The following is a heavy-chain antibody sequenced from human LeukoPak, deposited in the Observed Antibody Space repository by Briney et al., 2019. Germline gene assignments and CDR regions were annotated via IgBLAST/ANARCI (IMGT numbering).Heavy chain of an antibody. V-gene: IGHV1-2*06. CDR2: INPNSGGT. Sequence: ASVKVSCKASGYTFTSYYMHWVRQAPGQGLEWMGRINPNSGGTNYAQKFQGRVTMTRDTSISTAYMELSRLRSNDTAVYYCARGKFGEYPDYWGQGTLVTVSS. CDR3: ARGKFGEYPDY. J-gene: IGHJ4*02. D-gene: IGHD3-10*01. CDR1: GYTFTSYY.